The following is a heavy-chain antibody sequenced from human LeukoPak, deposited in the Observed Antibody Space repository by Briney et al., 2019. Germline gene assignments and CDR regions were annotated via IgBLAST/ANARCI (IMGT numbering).Heavy chain of an antibody. CDR2: IKSKTDGGTT. J-gene: IGHJ4*02. CDR1: GFIVSSNY. V-gene: IGHV3-15*01. CDR3: AKVRVSIFEFDY. D-gene: IGHD3-3*01. Sequence: PGGSLRLSCAGSGFIVSSNYMSWVRQAPGKGLEWVGRIKSKTDGGTTDYAAPVKGRFTISRDDSKNTLYLQMNSLRPEDTAVYYCAKVRVSIFEFDYWGQGTLVTVSS.